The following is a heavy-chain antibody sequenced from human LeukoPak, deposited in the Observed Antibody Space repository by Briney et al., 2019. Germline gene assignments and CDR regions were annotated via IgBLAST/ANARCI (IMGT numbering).Heavy chain of an antibody. D-gene: IGHD3-16*01. J-gene: IGHJ6*03. CDR3: ARTLGYYYMDV. Sequence: GGSLRPSCAASGFTVSSNYMSWVRQAPGKGLEWVSVIYSGGSTYYADSVKGRFTISRDNSKNTLYLQMNSLRAEDTAVYYCARTLGYYYMDVWGKGTTVTVSS. V-gene: IGHV3-53*01. CDR1: GFTVSSNY. CDR2: IYSGGST.